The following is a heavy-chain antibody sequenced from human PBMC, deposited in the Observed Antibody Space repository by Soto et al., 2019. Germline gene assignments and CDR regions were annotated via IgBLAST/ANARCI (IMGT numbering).Heavy chain of an antibody. CDR2: IRSKAYGGTT. D-gene: IGHD1-1*01. V-gene: IGHV3-49*03. CDR3: TRVTGTTVAFDI. J-gene: IGHJ3*02. CDR1: GFTCGDYA. Sequence: WSLRLSCTASGFTCGDYAMSWFRQAPGKGLEWVGFIRSKAYGGTTEYAASVKGRFTISRDDSKSIAYLQMNSLKTEDTAVYYCTRVTGTTVAFDIWGQGTMVTVSS.